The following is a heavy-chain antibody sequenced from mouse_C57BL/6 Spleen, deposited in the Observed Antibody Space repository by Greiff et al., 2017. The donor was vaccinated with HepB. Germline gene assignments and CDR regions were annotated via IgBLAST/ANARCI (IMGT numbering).Heavy chain of an antibody. Sequence: EVKLMESGPVLVKPGASVKMSCKASGYTFTDYYMNWVKQSHGKSLEWIGVINPYNGGTSYNQKFKGKATLTVDKSSSTAYMELNSLTSEDSAVYYCARSQLVGAMDYWGQGTSVTVSS. CDR2: INPYNGGT. CDR1: GYTFTDYY. D-gene: IGHD4-1*02. V-gene: IGHV1-19*01. CDR3: ARSQLVGAMDY. J-gene: IGHJ4*01.